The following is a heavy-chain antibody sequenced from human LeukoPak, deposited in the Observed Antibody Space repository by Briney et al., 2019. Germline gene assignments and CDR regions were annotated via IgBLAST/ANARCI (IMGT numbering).Heavy chain of an antibody. CDR3: ARDGATMIVVVTSYYMDV. J-gene: IGHJ6*03. Sequence: GGSLRLSCAASGFTFSSYSINWVRQAPGKGLEWVSSISSSSSYIYYADSVKGRFTISRDNAKNSLYLQMNSLRAEDTAVYYCARDGATMIVVVTSYYMDVWGKGTTVTVSS. CDR1: GFTFSSYS. D-gene: IGHD3-22*01. V-gene: IGHV3-21*01. CDR2: ISSSSSYI.